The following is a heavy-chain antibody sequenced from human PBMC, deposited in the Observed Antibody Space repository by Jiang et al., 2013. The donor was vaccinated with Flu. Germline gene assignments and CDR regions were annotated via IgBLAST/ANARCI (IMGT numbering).Heavy chain of an antibody. Sequence: SGAEVKKPGASVKVSCKASGYTFTSYAMHWVRQAPGQRLEWMGWINAGNGNTKYSQKFQGRVTITRDTSASTAYMELSSLRSEDTAVYYCARSPPMDDFWSGYYSYYGMDVWGQGTTVTVSS. CDR3: ARSPPMDDFWSGYYSYYGMDV. D-gene: IGHD3-3*01. V-gene: IGHV1-3*01. J-gene: IGHJ6*02. CDR2: INAGNGNT. CDR1: GYTFTSYA.